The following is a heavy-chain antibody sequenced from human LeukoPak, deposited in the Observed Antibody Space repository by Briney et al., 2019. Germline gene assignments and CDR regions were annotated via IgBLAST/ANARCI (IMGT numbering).Heavy chain of an antibody. D-gene: IGHD4-23*01. Sequence: GSLRLSCAASGFTFSSYWMSWVRQPPGKGLEWIGSIYYSGSTYYNPSLKSRVTISVDTSKNQFSLKLSSVTAADTAVYYCARQKETTVVNDLIYYYYYMDVWGKGTTVTISS. J-gene: IGHJ6*03. V-gene: IGHV4-39*01. CDR1: GFTFSSYW. CDR3: ARQKETTVVNDLIYYYYYMDV. CDR2: IYYSGST.